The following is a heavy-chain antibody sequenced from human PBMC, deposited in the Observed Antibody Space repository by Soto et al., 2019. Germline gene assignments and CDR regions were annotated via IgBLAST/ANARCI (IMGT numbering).Heavy chain of an antibody. Sequence: SETLSLTCAVSGGSVSSSSYYWGWIRQPPGRCLEWIRSIHYSGSTSYNLSLKSRVNQSVDTSKNPFSLKLTFVPAADTAVYYCGRMPYSSGGHFDYWGQGTLVTVSS. J-gene: IGHJ4*02. CDR1: GGSVSSSSYY. V-gene: IGHV4-39*02. CDR3: GRMPYSSGGHFDY. CDR2: IHYSGST. D-gene: IGHD6-19*01.